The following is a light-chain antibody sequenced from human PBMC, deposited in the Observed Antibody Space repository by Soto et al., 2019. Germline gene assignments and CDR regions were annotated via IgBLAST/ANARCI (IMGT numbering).Light chain of an antibody. CDR3: QSYDSSLSAVV. Sequence: QSVLTQPPSVSGAPGQRVTISCTGSSSNIGAGYDVHWYQQLPGTAPKLLIYGNNNRPSGVPDRFSGSKSGTSASLAITGLQAEDEADDSCQSYDSSLSAVVFGGGTKVTVL. J-gene: IGLJ2*01. CDR2: GNN. V-gene: IGLV1-40*01. CDR1: SSNIGAGYD.